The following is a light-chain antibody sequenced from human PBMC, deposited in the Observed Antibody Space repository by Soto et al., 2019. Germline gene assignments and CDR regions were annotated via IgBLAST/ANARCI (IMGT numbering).Light chain of an antibody. CDR2: AAS. CDR3: QQSYSTWT. V-gene: IGKV1-39*01. CDR1: QSISSY. J-gene: IGKJ1*01. Sequence: DIQMTQSPSSLSASVVDGVTITCRASQSISSYLNWYQQKPGKAPKLLIYAASSLQSGVPSRFSGSGSGTDFTLTISSLQPEDFATYYCQQSYSTWTFGQGTKVDIK.